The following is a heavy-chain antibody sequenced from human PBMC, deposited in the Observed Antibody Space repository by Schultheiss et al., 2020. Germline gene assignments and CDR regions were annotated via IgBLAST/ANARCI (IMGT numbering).Heavy chain of an antibody. D-gene: IGHD2-2*01. CDR1: GFTFDDYA. CDR2: ISSSSSYI. J-gene: IGHJ4*02. CDR3: ARDWQYHV. V-gene: IGHV3-21*01. Sequence: ESLKISCAASGFTFDDYAMHWVRQAPGKGLEWVSSISSSSSYIYYADSVKGRFTISRDNAKNSLYLQMNSLRGEDTAVYYCARDWQYHVWGRGTLVTVSS.